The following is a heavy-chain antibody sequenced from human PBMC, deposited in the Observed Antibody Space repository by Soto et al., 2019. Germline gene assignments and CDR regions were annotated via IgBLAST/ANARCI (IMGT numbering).Heavy chain of an antibody. CDR1: GYGFSDYW. Sequence: PGESLKISCEGSGYGFSDYWIDWVRQKPGKGLEGIGIILTNDSDTKRSPCLNGQVNISADRCIATPYLHWYSLKPSDSDLYYCARNGYNSSNGNLFVDYWGQGT. V-gene: IGHV5-51*01. J-gene: IGHJ4*02. CDR3: ARNGYNSSNGNLFVDY. D-gene: IGHD5-12*01. CDR2: ILTNDSDT.